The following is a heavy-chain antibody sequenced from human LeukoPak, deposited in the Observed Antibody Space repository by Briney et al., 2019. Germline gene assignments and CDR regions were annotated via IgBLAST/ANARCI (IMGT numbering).Heavy chain of an antibody. Sequence: GGSLRLFCAASGFTVSSNYMSWVRQAPGKGLEWVSVIYSGGTTYYADSVKGRFTISRDNSKNTLYLQMNSLRGEDTAVYYCARSPLAPYFDYWGQGTLATVSS. J-gene: IGHJ4*02. CDR2: IYSGGTT. V-gene: IGHV3-66*01. CDR3: ARSPLAPYFDY. D-gene: IGHD3-16*01. CDR1: GFTVSSNY.